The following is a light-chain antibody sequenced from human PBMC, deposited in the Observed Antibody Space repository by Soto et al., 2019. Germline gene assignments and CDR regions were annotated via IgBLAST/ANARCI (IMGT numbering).Light chain of an antibody. Sequence: EVVMTQSPATLSVSPGERATLSCRASKSVSNNLAWFQQKPGQAPRLLIYGASTRPTGIPARFSGSGSGTEFTLTISSLQSEDFAVYYCQQSNNWPFTFGPGTKVDIK. CDR3: QQSNNWPFT. CDR2: GAS. V-gene: IGKV3-15*01. CDR1: KSVSNN. J-gene: IGKJ3*01.